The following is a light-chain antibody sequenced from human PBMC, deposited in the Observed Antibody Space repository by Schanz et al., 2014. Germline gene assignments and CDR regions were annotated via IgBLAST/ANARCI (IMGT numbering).Light chain of an antibody. CDR3: CSYAGNYTRV. Sequence: QSALTQPPSASGSPGQSVTISCTGTSSDVGGYSYVSWYQHHPGKAPKLMIYDVSNRPSGVPDRFSGSKSGNTASLTISGLQAEDEADYYCCSYAGNYTRVFGGGTKLTVL. V-gene: IGLV2-11*01. CDR1: SSDVGGYSY. CDR2: DVS. J-gene: IGLJ2*01.